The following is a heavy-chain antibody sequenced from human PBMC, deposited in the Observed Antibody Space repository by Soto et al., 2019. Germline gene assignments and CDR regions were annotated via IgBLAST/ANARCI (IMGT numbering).Heavy chain of an antibody. CDR2: IRSKAYGGTT. D-gene: IGHD3-22*01. CDR3: TRDSDSSGYPLF. V-gene: IGHV3-49*03. J-gene: IGHJ4*02. Sequence: SLRLSCTASGFTFGDYAMSWFRQAPGKGLEWVGFIRSKAYGGTTEYAASVKGRFTISRDDSESIAYLQMNSLKTEDTAVYYCTRDSDSSGYPLFWGQGTLVTVS. CDR1: GFTFGDYA.